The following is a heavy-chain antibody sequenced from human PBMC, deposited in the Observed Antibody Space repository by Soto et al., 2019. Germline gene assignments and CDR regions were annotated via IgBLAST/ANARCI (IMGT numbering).Heavy chain of an antibody. CDR1: GGSITSYY. CDR3: ATGRVYFGSEY. CDR2: IYYNGNI. D-gene: IGHD3-10*01. V-gene: IGHV4-59*01. J-gene: IGHJ4*02. Sequence: QVQLQESGPGLVKPLETLSLTCTVPGGSITSYYWSWVRQPPGKGLEWIGYIYYNGNINYNPSLKSRLTLTLDTSKNQSSLRLSSVPAAETAVYYWATGRVYFGSEYWGQGTLVTVSS.